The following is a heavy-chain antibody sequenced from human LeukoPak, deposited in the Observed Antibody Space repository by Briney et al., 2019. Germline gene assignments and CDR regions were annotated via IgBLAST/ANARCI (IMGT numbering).Heavy chain of an antibody. CDR2: IYTSGST. D-gene: IGHD1-1*01. V-gene: IGHV4-4*07. J-gene: IGHJ4*02. CDR1: GGSISSYY. CDR3: ARDRNAAGAPFDY. Sequence: SETLSLTCTVSGGSISSYYWSWLRQPAGQGLEWIGRIYTSGSTNYNPSLKSRVTMSVDTSKNQFSLKLSSVTAADTAVYYCARDRNAAGAPFDYWGQGTLVTVSS.